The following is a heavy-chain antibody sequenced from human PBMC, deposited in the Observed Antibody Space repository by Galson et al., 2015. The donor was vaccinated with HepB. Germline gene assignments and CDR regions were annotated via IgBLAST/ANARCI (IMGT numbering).Heavy chain of an antibody. D-gene: IGHD3-22*01. CDR1: GYTFTSYA. V-gene: IGHV7-4-1*02. Sequence: SVKVSCKASGYTFTSYAMNWVRQAPGQGLEWMGWINTNTGNPTYAQGFTGRFVFSLDTSVSTAYLQISSLKAEDTAVYYCARDSGYYDSSGYYELLGTNDYWGQGTLVTVSS. J-gene: IGHJ4*02. CDR2: INTNTGNP. CDR3: ARDSGYYDSSGYYELLGTNDY.